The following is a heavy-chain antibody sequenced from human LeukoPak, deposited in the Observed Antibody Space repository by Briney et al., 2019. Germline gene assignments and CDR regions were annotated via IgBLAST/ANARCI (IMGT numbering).Heavy chain of an antibody. D-gene: IGHD3-22*01. CDR3: ARDLDHYYDSTRYKRPNDAFDI. Sequence: PSETLSLTCTVSGGSISSYYWSWIRQPAGKGLEWIGRIYTSGSTNYNPSLKSRVTMSVDTSKNQFSLKLSSVTAADTAVYYCARDLDHYYDSTRYKRPNDAFDIWGQGTMVTVSS. CDR1: GGSISSYY. J-gene: IGHJ3*02. CDR2: IYTSGST. V-gene: IGHV4-4*07.